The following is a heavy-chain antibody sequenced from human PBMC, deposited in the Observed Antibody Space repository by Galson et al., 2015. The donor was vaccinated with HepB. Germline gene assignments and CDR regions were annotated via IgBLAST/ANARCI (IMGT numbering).Heavy chain of an antibody. J-gene: IGHJ4*02. CDR1: GYTFTSYG. D-gene: IGHD3-22*01. V-gene: IGHV1-18*01. Sequence: SVKVSCKASGYTFTSYGISWVRQAPGQGLEWMGWISAYNGNTNYAQKLQGRVTMTTDTSTSTAYMELRSLRSDDTAVYYCARVGYYYDSSGRGGLDYWGQGTLVTVSS. CDR2: ISAYNGNT. CDR3: ARVGYYYDSSGRGGLDY.